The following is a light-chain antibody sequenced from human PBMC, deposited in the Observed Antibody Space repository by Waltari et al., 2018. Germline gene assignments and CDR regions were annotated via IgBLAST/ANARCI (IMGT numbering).Light chain of an antibody. CDR2: KAS. J-gene: IGKJ3*01. CDR1: QSIRSR. V-gene: IGKV1-5*03. CDR3: QQYDSFSVT. Sequence: DIRMTQSPSTLSASVGDRVTITCRASQSIRSRLAWYQQKPGKAPKLLIYKASSLESGVPSRLSGSGSGTEFTLTISSLQPDDFATYYCQQYDSFSVTFGPGTKVDI.